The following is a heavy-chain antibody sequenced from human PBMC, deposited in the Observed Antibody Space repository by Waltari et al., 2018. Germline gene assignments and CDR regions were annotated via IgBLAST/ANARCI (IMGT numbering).Heavy chain of an antibody. J-gene: IGHJ6*02. D-gene: IGHD3-10*01. CDR3: ARDLKGGYYGSGSQTSYYYYGMDV. CDR1: GGTFSSYA. CDR2: IIPSFGTA. V-gene: IGHV1-69*05. Sequence: QVQLVQSGAEVKKPGSSVKVSCKASGGTFSSYAISWVRQAPGQGLEWRGGIIPSFGTATYAQKFQGRVTITTDESTSTAYMELSSLRSEDTAVYYCARDLKGGYYGSGSQTSYYYYGMDVWGQGTTVTVSS.